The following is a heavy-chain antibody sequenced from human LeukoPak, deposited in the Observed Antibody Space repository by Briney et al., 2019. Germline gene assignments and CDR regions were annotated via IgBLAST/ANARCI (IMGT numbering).Heavy chain of an antibody. V-gene: IGHV3-30*18. CDR2: ISYDGSNK. J-gene: IGHJ4*02. D-gene: IGHD3-22*01. CDR3: AKDYTRRYYYDSSALLRGTDY. Sequence: GGSLRLSCAASGFTFSSYGMHWVRQAPGKGLEWVAVISYDGSNKYYADSVKGRFTISRDNSKNTLYLQMNSLRAEDTAVYYCAKDYTRRYYYDSSALLRGTDYWGQGTLVTVSS. CDR1: GFTFSSYG.